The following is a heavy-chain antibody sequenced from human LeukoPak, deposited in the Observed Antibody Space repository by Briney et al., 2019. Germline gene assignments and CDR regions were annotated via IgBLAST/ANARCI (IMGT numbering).Heavy chain of an antibody. CDR1: GFTFSSYS. CDR2: INSSGSTI. J-gene: IGHJ3*02. CDR3: ARDPQAGWFGELLPAAFDI. D-gene: IGHD3-10*01. Sequence: PGGSLRISCAASGFTFSSYSMNWVRPAPGKGLGWGSYINSSGSTIYYADSVKGRFTISRDNAKNPLYLQMNSLRAEDTAVYYCARDPQAGWFGELLPAAFDIWGQGTMVTVSS. V-gene: IGHV3-48*04.